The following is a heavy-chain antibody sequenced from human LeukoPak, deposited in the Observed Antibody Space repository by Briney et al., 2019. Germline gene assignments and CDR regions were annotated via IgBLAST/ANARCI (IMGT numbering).Heavy chain of an antibody. CDR2: IGGSGGDT. J-gene: IGHJ6*02. D-gene: IGHD3/OR15-3a*01. CDR3: VPLGGLGYYQYGMDV. Sequence: GGSLRLSSVVSGFTFGTYAMSWVRQAPGKGLEWVSGIGGSGGDTFYADSVRGRFTVSRDNSKNTLFLQIDRLRTEDTAVYYCVPLGGLGYYQYGMDVWGRGTTVTVSS. CDR1: GFTFGTYA. V-gene: IGHV3-23*01.